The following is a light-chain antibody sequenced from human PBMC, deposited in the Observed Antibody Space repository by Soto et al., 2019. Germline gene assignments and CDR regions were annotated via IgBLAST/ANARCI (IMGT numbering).Light chain of an antibody. Sequence: DIQMTHSPSTLSASVGDRVTITCRASQSISSWLAWYQQKPGKAPNLLIYKASTLGSGVPSRFSGGGSETESTISISSLQPDDFASYYCQQHSSSSPYTFGQATKLEIK. CDR2: KAS. J-gene: IGKJ2*01. CDR1: QSISSW. V-gene: IGKV1-5*03. CDR3: QQHSSSSPYT.